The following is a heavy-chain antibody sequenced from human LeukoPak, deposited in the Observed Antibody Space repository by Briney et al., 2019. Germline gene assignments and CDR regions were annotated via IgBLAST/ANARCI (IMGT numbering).Heavy chain of an antibody. Sequence: GGSLRLSCAVSTFTFNSYTMNWVRQAPGKGLEWVSVIYSGGSTYYADSVKGRFTISRDNSKNTLYLQMNSLRAEDTAVYYCARLDTEYYFDYWGQGTLVTVPS. CDR3: ARLDTEYYFDY. V-gene: IGHV3-53*01. D-gene: IGHD1-1*01. CDR2: IYSGGST. J-gene: IGHJ4*02. CDR1: TFTFNSYT.